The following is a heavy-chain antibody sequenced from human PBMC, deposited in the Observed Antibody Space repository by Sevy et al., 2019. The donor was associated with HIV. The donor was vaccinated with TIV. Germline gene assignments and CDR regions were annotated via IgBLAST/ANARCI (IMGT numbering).Heavy chain of an antibody. Sequence: SETLSLTCIVSGGSISSSLYYWGWIRQPPGKGLEWIATLYYTGSIYYNPSLRTRLTISADSSQNQFSLKLSSVTAADTALYFCARTQGGRTNGGDSSSYYYEGDHYFDLWGQGLLVTVSS. CDR3: ARTQGGRTNGGDSSSYYYEGDHYFDL. CDR1: GGSISSSLYY. J-gene: IGHJ4*02. V-gene: IGHV4-39*01. D-gene: IGHD3-22*01. CDR2: LYYTGSI.